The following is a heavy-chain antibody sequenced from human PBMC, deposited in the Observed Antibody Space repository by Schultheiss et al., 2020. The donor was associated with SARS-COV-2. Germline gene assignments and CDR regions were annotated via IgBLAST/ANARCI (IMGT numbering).Heavy chain of an antibody. V-gene: IGHV3-48*02. CDR1: GFTLSSYS. Sequence: GGSLRLSCVVSGFTLSSYSMNWVRQAPGKGLEWVAHISSGSSNIYYADSVKGRFTISRDNAKNSLYLQMNSLRDEDTAVYYCARDLRVGSGWTGQAIQHWGQGTVVTVSS. J-gene: IGHJ1*01. D-gene: IGHD6-19*01. CDR2: ISSGSSNI. CDR3: ARDLRVGSGWTGQAIQH.